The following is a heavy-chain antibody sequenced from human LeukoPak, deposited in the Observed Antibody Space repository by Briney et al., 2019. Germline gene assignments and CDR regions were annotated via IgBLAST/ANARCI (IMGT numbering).Heavy chain of an antibody. CDR1: GGTFSSYA. CDR3: ARRKIAVAGTGTNWFDP. J-gene: IGHJ5*02. CDR2: IIPIFGTA. V-gene: IGHV1-69*01. Sequence: SVKVSCKASGGTFSSYAISWVRQAPGQGLEWMGGIIPIFGTANYAQKFQGRVTITADESTSTAYMELSSLRSEDTAVYYCARRKIAVAGTGTNWFDPWDQGTLVTVSS. D-gene: IGHD6-19*01.